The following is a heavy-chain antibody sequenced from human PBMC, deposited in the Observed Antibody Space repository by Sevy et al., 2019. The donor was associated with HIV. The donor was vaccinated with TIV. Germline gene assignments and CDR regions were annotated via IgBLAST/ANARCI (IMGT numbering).Heavy chain of an antibody. CDR2: INQDGSEK. CDR3: ARGGSLFAY. D-gene: IGHD3-16*01. V-gene: IGHV3-7*03. J-gene: IGHJ4*02. CDR1: GFTFSSYW. Sequence: GGSLRLSCTASGFTFSSYWMAWVRHAPGKGLEWVANINQDGSEKYYLDSVKGRFTISRDNAKNSLYLQMNSLRAEDTAVYYCARGGSLFAYWGQGTLVTVSS.